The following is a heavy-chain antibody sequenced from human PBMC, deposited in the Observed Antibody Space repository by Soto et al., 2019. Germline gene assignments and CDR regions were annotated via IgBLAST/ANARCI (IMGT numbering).Heavy chain of an antibody. CDR1: GLTFNSYA. V-gene: IGHV3-23*01. CDR2: ISASGGTT. CDR3: AKDEQHGEAYWGGGYLYLMDV. J-gene: IGHJ6*02. Sequence: QSGGSLRLSCAASGLTFNSYAMSWVRQAPGKGLEWVSGISASGGTTYFADSVKGRFTISRDNSKNTLYLQMNSLRAGDTAVYYCAKDEQHGEAYWGGGYLYLMDVWGPGTAVTVSS. D-gene: IGHD1-26*01.